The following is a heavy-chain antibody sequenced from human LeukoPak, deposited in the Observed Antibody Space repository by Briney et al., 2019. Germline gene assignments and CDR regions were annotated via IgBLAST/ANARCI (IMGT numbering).Heavy chain of an antibody. D-gene: IGHD6-19*01. CDR3: ARGGWLDDY. CDR1: GYSFTSYW. J-gene: IGHJ4*02. CDR2: VDPRDSNT. Sequence: GESLKISCKGSGYSFTSYWISWVRQMPGTGLEWMGRVDPRDSNTKYSPAFEGHVTFSADKSISTAFLQWSSLEASDTAVYYCARGGWLDDYWGQGTLVTVSS. V-gene: IGHV5-10-1*01.